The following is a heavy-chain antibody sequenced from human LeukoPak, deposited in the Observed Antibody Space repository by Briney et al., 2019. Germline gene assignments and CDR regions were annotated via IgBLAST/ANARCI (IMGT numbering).Heavy chain of an antibody. CDR2: IKQDGSEK. CDR1: GFTFSSYW. J-gene: IGHJ3*02. D-gene: IGHD3-22*01. CDR3: AKGGNYYDSSGYWNXXXI. V-gene: IGHV3-7*03. Sequence: GGSLRLSCAASGFTFSSYWMSWVRQAPGKGLEWVANIKQDGSEKYYVDSVKGRFTISRDNAKNSLYLQMNSLRAEDTAVYYCAKGGNYYDSSGYWNXXXIWGXXXXXTVSS.